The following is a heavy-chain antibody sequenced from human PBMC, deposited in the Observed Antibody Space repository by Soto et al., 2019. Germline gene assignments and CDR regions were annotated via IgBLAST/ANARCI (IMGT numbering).Heavy chain of an antibody. V-gene: IGHV4-38-2*02. Sequence: SETLSLTCAVSGFSISSGYFWGWIRQPPGKGPEWLGSIYHSGTTYYNPSVKGRVTISVDTSKNQFSLKMSSVTAADTAVYYCARDSSGYYWFDPWGQGTLVIVSS. D-gene: IGHD3-22*01. CDR1: GFSISSGYF. CDR3: ARDSSGYYWFDP. J-gene: IGHJ5*02. CDR2: IYHSGTT.